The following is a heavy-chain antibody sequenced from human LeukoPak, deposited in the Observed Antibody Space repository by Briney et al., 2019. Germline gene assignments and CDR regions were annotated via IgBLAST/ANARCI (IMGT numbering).Heavy chain of an antibody. V-gene: IGHV4-39*07. CDR3: ARVGGRVGATLDY. CDR2: IYYSGST. D-gene: IGHD1-26*01. Sequence: PSETLSLTCTVSGGSISSSSYYWGWIRQPPGKGLEWIGSIYYSGSTYYNPSLKSRVTISVDTSKNQFSLKLSSVTAADTAVYYCARVGGRVGATLDYWGQGTLVTVSS. CDR1: GGSISSSSYY. J-gene: IGHJ4*02.